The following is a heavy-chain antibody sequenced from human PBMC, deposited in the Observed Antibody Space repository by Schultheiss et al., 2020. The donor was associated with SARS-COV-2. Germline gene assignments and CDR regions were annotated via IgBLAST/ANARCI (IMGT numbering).Heavy chain of an antibody. Sequence: GESLKISCAASGFTFSSYGMHWVRQAPGKGLEWVAVISYDGSNKYYADSVKGRFTISRDNAKNSLYLQMNSLRAEDTAVYYCARPGDYVSYYFDYWGQGTLVTVSS. CDR3: ARPGDYVSYYFDY. CDR2: ISYDGSNK. CDR1: GFTFSSYG. D-gene: IGHD4-17*01. J-gene: IGHJ4*02. V-gene: IGHV3-30*03.